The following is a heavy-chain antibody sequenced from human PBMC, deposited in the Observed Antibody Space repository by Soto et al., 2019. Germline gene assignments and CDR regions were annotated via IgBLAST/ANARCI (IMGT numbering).Heavy chain of an antibody. CDR2: IYWDDSK. J-gene: IGHJ4*02. CDR1: GFSLTTDRVG. CDR3: AHAYGGRSLY. D-gene: IGHD1-26*01. V-gene: IGHV2-5*02. Sequence: QITLKESGPTLVKPTQTLTLTCTFSGFSLTTDRVGVGWIRQPPGEALEWLAVIYWDDSKTYRPSLESRLTITKAPSKNQVALTMTNMASLDTATYYCAHAYGGRSLYWGQGTLVTVSS.